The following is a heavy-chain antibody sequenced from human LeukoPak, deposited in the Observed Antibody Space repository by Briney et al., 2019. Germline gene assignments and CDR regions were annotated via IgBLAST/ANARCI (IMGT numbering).Heavy chain of an antibody. V-gene: IGHV4-59*01. Sequence: SETLSLTCTASGGSISSYYWSWIRQPPGKGLEWIGYIYYSGSTNYNPSLKSRVTISIDTSKNQFSLKLSSVTAADTAVYYCARDTGDRYFDYWGQGTLVTVFS. CDR3: ARDTGDRYFDY. CDR1: GGSISSYY. D-gene: IGHD2-21*01. CDR2: IYYSGST. J-gene: IGHJ4*02.